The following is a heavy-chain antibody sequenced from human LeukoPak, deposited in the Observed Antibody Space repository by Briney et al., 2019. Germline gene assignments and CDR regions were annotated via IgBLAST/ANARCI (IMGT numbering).Heavy chain of an antibody. CDR1: GGSFSGYY. J-gene: IGHJ4*02. CDR2: INHSGST. CDR3: ARAHHRLYSSSWYHFDY. Sequence: SETLSLTCAVYGGSFSGYYWSWIRQPPGKGLEWIGEINHSGSTNYNPSLKGRVTISVDTSKNQFSLKLSSVTAADTAVYYCARAHHRLYSSSWYHFDYWGQGTLVTVSS. V-gene: IGHV4-34*01. D-gene: IGHD6-13*01.